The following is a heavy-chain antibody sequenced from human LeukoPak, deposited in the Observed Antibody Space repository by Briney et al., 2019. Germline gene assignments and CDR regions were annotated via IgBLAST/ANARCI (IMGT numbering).Heavy chain of an antibody. D-gene: IGHD6-13*01. V-gene: IGHV4-59*12. CDR1: GGSISSYY. CDR3: ARLAVSAFIAAAGRRRLNWFDP. CDR2: IYYSGST. J-gene: IGHJ5*02. Sequence: PSETLSLTCTVSGGSISSYYWSWIRQPPGKGLEGIGYIYYSGSTNYNPSLKSRVTISVDTSKNQFSLKLSSVTAADTAVYYCARLAVSAFIAAAGRRRLNWFDPWGQGTLVTVSS.